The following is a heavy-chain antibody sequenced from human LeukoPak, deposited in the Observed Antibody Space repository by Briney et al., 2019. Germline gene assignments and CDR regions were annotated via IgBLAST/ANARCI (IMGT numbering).Heavy chain of an antibody. Sequence: GGSLRLSCAASGFTFSSYAMHWVRQAPGKGLEWVAFIRYDGSNKYYADSVKGRFTISRDNSKNTLYLQMNSLRAEDTAVYYCARDQTLGEFFDYWGQGTLVTVSS. CDR3: ARDQTLGEFFDY. J-gene: IGHJ4*02. D-gene: IGHD3-10*01. CDR2: IRYDGSNK. CDR1: GFTFSSYA. V-gene: IGHV3-30*02.